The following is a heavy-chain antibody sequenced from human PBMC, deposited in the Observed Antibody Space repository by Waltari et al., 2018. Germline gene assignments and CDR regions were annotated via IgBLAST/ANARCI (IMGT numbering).Heavy chain of an antibody. CDR3: ARVNSGWYSEYFQH. Sequence: QVQLQQWGAGLLKPSETLSLTCAVYGGSFSGYYWSWIRQPPGKGLEWIGEINQSGSTNYHPSLKSRVTISVDTSKNQFSLKLSSVTAADTAVYYCARVNSGWYSEYFQHWGQGTLVTVSS. J-gene: IGHJ1*01. CDR1: GGSFSGYY. CDR2: INQSGST. V-gene: IGHV4-34*01. D-gene: IGHD6-19*01.